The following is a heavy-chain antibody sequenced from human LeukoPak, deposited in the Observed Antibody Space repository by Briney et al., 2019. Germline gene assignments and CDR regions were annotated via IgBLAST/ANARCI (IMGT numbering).Heavy chain of an antibody. J-gene: IGHJ5*02. D-gene: IGHD2-21*01. CDR2: ISWDGGST. CDR1: GFTFDDYT. CDR3: AKDDGERGFDP. V-gene: IGHV3-43*01. Sequence: GGSLRLSCAASGFTFDDYTMHWVRQAPGKGLEWVSLISWDGGSTYYADSVKGRFTISRDNSKNSLYLQMNSLRTEDTALYYCAKDDGERGFDPWGQATLVTVSS.